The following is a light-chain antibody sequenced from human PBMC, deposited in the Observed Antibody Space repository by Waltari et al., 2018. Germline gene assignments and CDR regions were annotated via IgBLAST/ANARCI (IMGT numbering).Light chain of an antibody. CDR1: SSDIGAYSY. V-gene: IGLV2-14*01. CDR2: DLT. J-gene: IGLJ2*01. Sequence: QSALTQPASVSGSPGQPITISCTGTSSDIGAYSYVSWYQQLPGRPPKLILFDLTALPSGVANRFSGSKSGNTASLTISGLQADDEADYYCCSYTGRATLICGGGTVLTVL. CDR3: CSYTGRATLI.